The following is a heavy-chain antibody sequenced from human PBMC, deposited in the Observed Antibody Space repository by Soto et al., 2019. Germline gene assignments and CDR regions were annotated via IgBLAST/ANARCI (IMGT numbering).Heavy chain of an antibody. D-gene: IGHD3-9*01. CDR1: GFTFSSYG. CDR3: AKRNYDILTHDPNFDY. V-gene: IGHV3-30*18. Sequence: PGGSLRLSCAASGFTFSSYGMHWVRQAPGKGLEWVAVISYDGSNKYYADSVKGRFTISRDNSKNTLYLQMNSLRAEDTAVYYCAKRNYDILTHDPNFDYWGQGTLVTVSS. J-gene: IGHJ4*02. CDR2: ISYDGSNK.